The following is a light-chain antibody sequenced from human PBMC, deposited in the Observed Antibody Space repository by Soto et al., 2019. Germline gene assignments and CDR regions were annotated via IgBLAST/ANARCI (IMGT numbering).Light chain of an antibody. CDR2: DAS. V-gene: IGKV3-11*01. Sequence: EIVLTRSPATLSLSPGERATISCRASQSVSSSLAWYQQKPGQAPRLLIYDASNRATGIPARFSGSGSGTDFTLTISSLVPEDFAVYYCQQRSNWPRTFGQGTKPEIK. CDR3: QQRSNWPRT. J-gene: IGKJ2*01. CDR1: QSVSSS.